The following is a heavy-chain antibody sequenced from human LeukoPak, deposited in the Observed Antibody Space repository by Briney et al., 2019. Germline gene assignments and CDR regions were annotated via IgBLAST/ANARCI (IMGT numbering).Heavy chain of an antibody. Sequence: SETLSLTCAVYGGSFSGYYWSWIRQPPGKGLEWIGEINHSGSTNYNPSLKSRVTISVDTSKNQFSLKLSSVTAADTAVYYCARGARNFDYWGQGTLVTVSS. CDR1: GGSFSGYY. CDR2: INHSGST. J-gene: IGHJ4*02. CDR3: ARGARNFDY. V-gene: IGHV4-34*01.